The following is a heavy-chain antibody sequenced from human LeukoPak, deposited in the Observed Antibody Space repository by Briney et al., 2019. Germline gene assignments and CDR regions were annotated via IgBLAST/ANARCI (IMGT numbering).Heavy chain of an antibody. J-gene: IGHJ4*02. Sequence: SETLSLTCAVYGGSFSGYYWSWIRQPPGKGLEWIGYIYYSGSTNYNPSLKSRVTISVDTSKNQFSLKLSSVTAADTAVYYCAREVDSRKGYYFDYWGQGTLVTVSS. CDR2: IYYSGST. CDR1: GGSFSGYY. V-gene: IGHV4-59*12. D-gene: IGHD3-22*01. CDR3: AREVDSRKGYYFDY.